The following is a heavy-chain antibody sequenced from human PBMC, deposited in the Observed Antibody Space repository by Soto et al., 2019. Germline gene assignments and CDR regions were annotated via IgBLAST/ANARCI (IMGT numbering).Heavy chain of an antibody. Sequence: TLSLTCNVSGGSISSSGYYWGWIRQPPGKGLEWIGTIYYSGSTYYNPSLKSRVTISVDTSENQFSLKLSSVTAADTAVYFCARRAWGHYFDPWGPGTLVTVSS. CDR3: ARRAWGHYFDP. D-gene: IGHD7-27*01. CDR2: IYYSGST. J-gene: IGHJ5*02. CDR1: GGSISSSGYY. V-gene: IGHV4-39*01.